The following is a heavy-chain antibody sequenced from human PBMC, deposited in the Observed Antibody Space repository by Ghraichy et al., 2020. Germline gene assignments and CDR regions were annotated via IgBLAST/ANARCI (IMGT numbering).Heavy chain of an antibody. V-gene: IGHV4-59*01. J-gene: IGHJ4*02. CDR1: GGSISSYY. CDR3: ARDRANWNDIAGFDY. Sequence: SETLSLTCTVSGGSISSYYWSWIRQPPGKGLEWIGYVYYSGSTNYNPSLKSRVTISVDTSKNEFSLKLNSVTAADTAVYYCARDRANWNDIAGFDYWGQGTLVTGSS. D-gene: IGHD1-1*01. CDR2: VYYSGST.